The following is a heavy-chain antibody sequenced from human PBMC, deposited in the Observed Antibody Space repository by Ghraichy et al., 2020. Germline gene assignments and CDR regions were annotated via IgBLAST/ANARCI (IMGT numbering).Heavy chain of an antibody. CDR2: IDWDDDK. CDR1: GFSLSTSGMC. Sequence: SGPTLVKPTQTLTLTCTFSGFSLSTSGMCVSWIRQPPGKALEWLALIDWDDDKYYSTSLKTRLTISKDTSKNQVVLTMTNMDPVDTATYYCARTPVQRYCSSTSCYVYYYGMDVWGQGTTVTVSS. V-gene: IGHV2-70*01. D-gene: IGHD2-2*01. J-gene: IGHJ6*02. CDR3: ARTPVQRYCSSTSCYVYYYGMDV.